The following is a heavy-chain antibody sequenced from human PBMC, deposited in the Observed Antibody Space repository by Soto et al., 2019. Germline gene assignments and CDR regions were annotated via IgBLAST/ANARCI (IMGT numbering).Heavy chain of an antibody. CDR1: GFTFSHYG. Sequence: GGSLRLSCAATGFTFSHYGMHWVRQAPGKGLEWVAAIQSDGSKEYYADSVKGRFAISRDSSTDTVYLQMNTLRVEDTALYYCARDDCGRPSCLDYWGQGTLVTVSS. CDR2: IQSDGSKE. CDR3: ARDDCGRPSCLDY. J-gene: IGHJ4*02. D-gene: IGHD2-2*01. V-gene: IGHV3-33*01.